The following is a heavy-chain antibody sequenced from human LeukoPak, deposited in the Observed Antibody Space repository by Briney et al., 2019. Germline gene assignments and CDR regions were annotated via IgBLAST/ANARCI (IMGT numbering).Heavy chain of an antibody. D-gene: IGHD2-15*01. CDR1: GYTFSSYD. V-gene: IGHV3-30-3*01. J-gene: IGHJ4*02. Sequence: PGRTLSLPCAVSGYTFSSYDKHCVRQAPAKGLVWVTVISYHGSNKYYADSLKGRFTISRDNSKNTLYLQMNTLRAEDTAVYYCARPPLRWPLLALGYFDYWGQGPRVTVSS. CDR2: ISYHGSNK. CDR3: ARPPLRWPLLALGYFDY.